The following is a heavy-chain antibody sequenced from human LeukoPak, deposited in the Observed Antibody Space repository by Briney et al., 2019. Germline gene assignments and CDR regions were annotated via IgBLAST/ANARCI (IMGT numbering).Heavy chain of an antibody. CDR2: ISYDGSNK. J-gene: IGHJ4*02. CDR3: AREDWFHFDY. V-gene: IGHV3-30-3*01. CDR1: GFTFSSYA. D-gene: IGHD3-10*01. Sequence: GGSLRLSCAASGFTFSSYAMHWVRQAPGKGLEWVAIISYDGSNKYYADSVKGRFTISRDNSKNTLYLQMDSLRAEDTAVYYCAREDWFHFDYWGQGTLVTVSS.